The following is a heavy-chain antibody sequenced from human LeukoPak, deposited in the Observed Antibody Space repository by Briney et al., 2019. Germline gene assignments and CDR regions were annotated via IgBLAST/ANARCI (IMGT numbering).Heavy chain of an antibody. Sequence: PGGSLRLSCAASGFTFSSYGMHWVRQAPGKGLEWVAVISYDGSNEYYADSVKGRFTISRDNSKNTLYLEMNSLRDEDTAVYYCAKDRGAAACASRYGLYGWGQGTTVTVSS. CDR2: ISYDGSNE. CDR1: GFTFSSYG. CDR3: AKDRGAAACASRYGLYG. V-gene: IGHV3-30*18. D-gene: IGHD6-13*01. J-gene: IGHJ6*02.